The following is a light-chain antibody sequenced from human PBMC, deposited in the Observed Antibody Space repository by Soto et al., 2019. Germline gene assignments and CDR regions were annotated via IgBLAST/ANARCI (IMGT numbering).Light chain of an antibody. Sequence: EIVLTQSPGTLSLSPGERATLFCRASQSVSRSYLVWYQQKPGQAPRLLIYGASNRATGIPDRFSGSGSGTDFTLTISRLEPEDFAVYYCQQYGSSGTFGQGTKVDIK. CDR1: QSVSRSY. CDR2: GAS. CDR3: QQYGSSGT. J-gene: IGKJ1*01. V-gene: IGKV3-20*01.